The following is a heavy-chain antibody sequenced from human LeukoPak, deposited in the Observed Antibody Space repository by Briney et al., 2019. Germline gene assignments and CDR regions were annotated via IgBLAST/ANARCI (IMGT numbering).Heavy chain of an antibody. J-gene: IGHJ4*02. V-gene: IGHV3-23*01. CDR2: ISRSGDGT. Sequence: PGASLRLSCAASGFTFSSYAMTWVRQAPGKGLEWVSGISRSGDGTYYADSVKGRFTISRDNSKNTLYLHMNTLRAEDTAVYYCAKSYCIGGTCYCNFDYWGQGTLVTASS. CDR1: GFTFSSYA. CDR3: AKSYCIGGTCYCNFDY. D-gene: IGHD2-15*01.